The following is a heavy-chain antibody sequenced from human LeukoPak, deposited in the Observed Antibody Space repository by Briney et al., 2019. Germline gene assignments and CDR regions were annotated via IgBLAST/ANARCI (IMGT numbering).Heavy chain of an antibody. CDR3: AGDRATSYFDY. CDR1: GFTFSSYS. D-gene: IGHD1-26*01. Sequence: GGSLRLSCAASGFTFSSYSMNWVRQAPGKGLEWVSYISSSSTIYYADSVKGRFTISRDNSKNTLYLQMNSLRAEDTAVYYCAGDRATSYFDYWGQGALVTISS. V-gene: IGHV3-48*01. J-gene: IGHJ4*02. CDR2: ISSSSTI.